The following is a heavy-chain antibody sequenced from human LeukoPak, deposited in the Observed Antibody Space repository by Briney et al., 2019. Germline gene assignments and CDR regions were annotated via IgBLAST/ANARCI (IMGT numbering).Heavy chain of an antibody. J-gene: IGHJ4*02. V-gene: IGHV4-34*01. CDR1: GGSFSGYY. D-gene: IGHD5-18*01. CDR3: ARRSDTAMVFDDY. Sequence: SETLSLTCAVYGGSFSGYYWSWIRQPPGKGLEWIGEINHSGSTNYNPSLKSRVTMSVDTSKNQFSLELSSVTAADTAVCYCARRSDTAMVFDDYWGQGTLVTVSS. CDR2: INHSGST.